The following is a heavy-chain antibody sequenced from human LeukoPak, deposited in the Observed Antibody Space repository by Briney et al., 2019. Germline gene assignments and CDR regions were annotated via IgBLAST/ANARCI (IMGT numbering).Heavy chain of an antibody. Sequence: GRSLRLSCAASGFIFSSYGMNWVRQAPGKGLEWVAVIWHDGSNKHYADSVKGRFTISRDNSKNTLYLQLNSLRAEDTAVYYCARYYGSGRGYYGMDVWGQGTTVTVSS. D-gene: IGHD3-10*01. V-gene: IGHV3-33*01. CDR2: IWHDGSNK. J-gene: IGHJ6*02. CDR3: ARYYGSGRGYYGMDV. CDR1: GFIFSSYG.